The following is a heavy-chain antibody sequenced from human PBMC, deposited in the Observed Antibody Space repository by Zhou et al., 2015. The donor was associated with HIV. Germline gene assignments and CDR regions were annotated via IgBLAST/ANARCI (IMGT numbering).Heavy chain of an antibody. CDR1: GGTFSSYA. V-gene: IGHV1-69*12. CDR2: IIPIFGTA. J-gene: IGHJ4*02. D-gene: IGHD4-17*01. CDR3: ASSERERYGDAGGRGRYYFDY. Sequence: QVQLVQSGAEVKKPGSSVKVSCKASGGTFSSYAISWVRQAPGQGLEWMGGIIPIFGTANYAQKFQGRVTITADESTSTAYMELSSLRSEDTAVYYCASSERERYGDAGGRGRYYFDYWGQGTLVTVSS.